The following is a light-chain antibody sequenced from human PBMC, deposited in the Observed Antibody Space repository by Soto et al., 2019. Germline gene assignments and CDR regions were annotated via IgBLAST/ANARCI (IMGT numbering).Light chain of an antibody. J-gene: IGLJ1*01. CDR3: SSYTSSNSLYV. Sequence: QSVLTQPASVSGSPEQSITISCTGASSDIGGYRFVSWYQHHPGKAPKLIIYEVSNRPSGVSNRFSGSKSGITASLTISGLQPDDEADYYCSSYTSSNSLYVFGTGTKVTVL. V-gene: IGLV2-14*01. CDR1: SSDIGGYRF. CDR2: EVS.